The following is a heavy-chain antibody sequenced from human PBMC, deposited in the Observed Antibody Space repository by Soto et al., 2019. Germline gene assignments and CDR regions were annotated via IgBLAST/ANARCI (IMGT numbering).Heavy chain of an antibody. V-gene: IGHV5-51*01. CDR3: ASGSLPYYYYYGMDV. Sequence: GESLKISCKGSGYSFTSYWIGWVRQMPGKGLEWMGIIYPGDSDTRYSPSFQGQVTISADRSISTAYLQWSSLKASDTAMYYCASGSLPYYYYYGMDVWGQGTTVTV. CDR1: GYSFTSYW. D-gene: IGHD5-12*01. CDR2: IYPGDSDT. J-gene: IGHJ6*02.